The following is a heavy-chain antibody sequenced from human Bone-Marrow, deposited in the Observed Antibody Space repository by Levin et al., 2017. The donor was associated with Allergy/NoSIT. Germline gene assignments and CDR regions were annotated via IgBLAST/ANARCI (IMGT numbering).Heavy chain of an antibody. V-gene: IGHV4-34*01. Sequence: SETLSLTCAVYGGSFSGYYWSWIRQPPGKGLEWIGEINHSGSTNYNPSLKSRVTISVDTSKNQFSLKLSSVTAADTAVYYCARFEEDSSSSEYNWFDPWGQGTLDTVSS. CDR1: GGSFSGYY. CDR2: INHSGST. D-gene: IGHD6-6*01. J-gene: IGHJ5*02. CDR3: ARFEEDSSSSEYNWFDP.